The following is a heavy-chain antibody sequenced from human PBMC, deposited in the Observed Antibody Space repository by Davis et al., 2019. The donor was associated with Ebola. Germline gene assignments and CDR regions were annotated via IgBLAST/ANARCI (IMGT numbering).Heavy chain of an antibody. CDR1: GGSISSSNW. D-gene: IGHD3-22*01. CDR3: ARLPATYYYDSSGYYSYYYGMDV. Sequence: MPSETLSLTCAVSGGSISSSNWWSWVRQPPGKGLEWIGEIYHSGSTNYNPSLKSRLTISIDTSKNQFSLKVTSVTAADTAVYYCARLPATYYYDSSGYYSYYYGMDVWGKGTTVTVSS. J-gene: IGHJ6*04. CDR2: IYHSGST. V-gene: IGHV4-4*02.